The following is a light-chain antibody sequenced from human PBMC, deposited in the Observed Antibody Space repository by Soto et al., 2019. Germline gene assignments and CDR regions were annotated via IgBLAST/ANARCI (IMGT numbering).Light chain of an antibody. CDR2: GAS. J-gene: IGKJ2*01. CDR1: QVIGSRY. V-gene: IGKV3-20*01. CDR3: QQFGSSIPHT. Sequence: EIVMTQSPGTLSLSPGERATISCRASQVIGSRYLAWYHQKSGQAPRLLIYGASSRATSIPARFSGSGSGTDFTLTISRLEPEDFGVYYCQQFGSSIPHTCGQGTKLEIK.